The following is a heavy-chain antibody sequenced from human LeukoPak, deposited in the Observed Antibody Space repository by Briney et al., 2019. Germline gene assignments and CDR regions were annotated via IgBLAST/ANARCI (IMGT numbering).Heavy chain of an antibody. CDR3: ARPAAGLGGFDY. V-gene: IGHV5-51*01. Sequence: KVGESLKISCRGSGYSFTAYWIAWVRQMPGKGLEWMATIYPGDSATTYSPSFQGQVTISADKSITTAYLQWSSLKASDTAMYYCARPAAGLGGFDYWGQGTLVTVSS. J-gene: IGHJ4*02. CDR1: GYSFTAYW. CDR2: IYPGDSAT. D-gene: IGHD3-16*01.